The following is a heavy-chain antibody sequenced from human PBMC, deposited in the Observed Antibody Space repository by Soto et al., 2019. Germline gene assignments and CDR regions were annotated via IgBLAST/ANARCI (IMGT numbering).Heavy chain of an antibody. CDR2: INHSGSP. V-gene: IGHV4-34*01. CDR1: GSLPVGSLSTYF. Sequence: PSETLSLTCGLSGSLPVGSLSTYFWTWIRQPPGKGLEWIGEINHSGSPNYSPSLRGRVTISLDTSKKQFSLNLSSVTAADTAVYFCARARFSQWSQDYYGLDVWGPGTTVTVSS. CDR3: ARARFSQWSQDYYGLDV. J-gene: IGHJ6*02. D-gene: IGHD3-3*01.